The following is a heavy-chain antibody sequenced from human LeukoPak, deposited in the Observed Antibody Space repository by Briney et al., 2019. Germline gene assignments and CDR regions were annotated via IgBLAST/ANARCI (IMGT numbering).Heavy chain of an antibody. Sequence: ASVKVSCKASGYSFTDKYMHWVRQAPGQGLEWMGRINPNSGGTKYAQKFQGRVTMTTDTSMSTAYMELSRLTSDDTAVYYCARTTQKFLEWFHFDYWGQGTLVTVSS. CDR1: GYSFTDKY. CDR2: INPNSGGT. D-gene: IGHD3-3*01. CDR3: ARTTQKFLEWFHFDY. V-gene: IGHV1-2*06. J-gene: IGHJ4*02.